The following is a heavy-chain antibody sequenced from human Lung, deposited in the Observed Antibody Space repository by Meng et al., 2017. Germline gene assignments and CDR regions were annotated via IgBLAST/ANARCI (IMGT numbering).Heavy chain of an antibody. CDR3: ARALGLTTMMTY. CDR2: IIPLFDTT. J-gene: IGHJ4*02. D-gene: IGHD3-22*01. V-gene: IGHV1-69*01. CDR1: GGTFSSSA. Sequence: VQLVQSGAEVKKPGSSVKVSCKACGGTFSSSAISWVRQAPGQGLEWMGGIIPLFDTTHYAQNFQGRVSITADESTRTAYMELSSLRSEDAAVYYCARALGLTTMMTYWGQGTLVTVSS.